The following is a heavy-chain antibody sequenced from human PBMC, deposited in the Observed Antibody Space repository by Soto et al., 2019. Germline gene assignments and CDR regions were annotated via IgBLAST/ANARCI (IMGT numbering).Heavy chain of an antibody. Sequence: PGGSLRLSCAASGFTFSSYGMHWVRQAPGKGLEWVAVIWYDGSNKYYADSVKGRFTISRDNSKNTLYLQMNSLRAEDTAVYYCARASLSSGWYNLCYWGQGTLVTVSS. D-gene: IGHD6-19*01. V-gene: IGHV3-33*01. CDR3: ARASLSSGWYNLCY. J-gene: IGHJ4*02. CDR2: IWYDGSNK. CDR1: GFTFSSYG.